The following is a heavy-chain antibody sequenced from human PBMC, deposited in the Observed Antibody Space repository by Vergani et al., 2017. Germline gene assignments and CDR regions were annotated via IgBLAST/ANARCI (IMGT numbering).Heavy chain of an antibody. CDR3: ARVERSGWSRGDAFDI. CDR2: IYYSGST. V-gene: IGHV4-59*01. J-gene: IGHJ3*02. Sequence: QVQLQESGPGLVKPSETLSLTCTVSGGSISSYYWSWIRQPPGKGLEWIWYIYYSGSTNYNPSLKSRVTISVDTSKNQFSLKLSSVTAAATAVYYCARVERSGWSRGDAFDIWGQGTMVTVSS. CDR1: GGSISSYY. D-gene: IGHD6-19*01.